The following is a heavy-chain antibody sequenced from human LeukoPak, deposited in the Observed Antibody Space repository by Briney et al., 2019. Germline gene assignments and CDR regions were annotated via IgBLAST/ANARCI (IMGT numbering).Heavy chain of an antibody. J-gene: IGHJ4*02. D-gene: IGHD3-10*01. Sequence: GGALRLSFSAAGFPLTSYGKHRGRHAPRQGLAWGGVLWYDGSNKYYADSVKGRFTISRDNSKNTLYLQMNSLRAEDTAVYYCASGIKYYYGSGSEFDYWGQGTLVTVSS. CDR2: LWYDGSNK. CDR1: GFPLTSYG. CDR3: ASGIKYYYGSGSEFDY. V-gene: IGHV3-33*01.